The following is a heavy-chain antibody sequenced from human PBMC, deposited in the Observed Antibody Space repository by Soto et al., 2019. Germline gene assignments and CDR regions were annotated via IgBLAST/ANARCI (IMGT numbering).Heavy chain of an antibody. CDR1: GGSFSGYD. V-gene: IGHV4-34*01. D-gene: IGHD2-8*01. Sequence: PSETLALTCAVYGGSFSGYDWSWIRQPPGKGLEWIGEINHSGSTNYNPSLKSRVTISVDTSKNQFSLKLSSVTAADTAVYYCARDYIVLMVYAIFLDFLLCYYYYMDVWGKGTTVTVSS. CDR3: ARDYIVLMVYAIFLDFLLCYYYYMDV. J-gene: IGHJ6*03. CDR2: INHSGST.